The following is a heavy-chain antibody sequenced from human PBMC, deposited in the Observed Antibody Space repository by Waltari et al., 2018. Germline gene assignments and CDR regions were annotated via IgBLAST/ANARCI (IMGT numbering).Heavy chain of an antibody. CDR1: GYTFTSYG. V-gene: IGHV1-18*04. D-gene: IGHD3-10*01. CDR3: ARDDYYGSGSYYKFYYYYGMDV. CDR2: ISAYNGNT. Sequence: GAEVKKPGASVKVSCKASGYTFTSYGISWVRQAPGQGLEWMGWISAYNGNTNYAQKLQGRVTMTTDTSMSTAYMELRSLRSDDTAVYYCARDDYYGSGSYYKFYYYYGMDVWGQGTTVTVSS. J-gene: IGHJ6*02.